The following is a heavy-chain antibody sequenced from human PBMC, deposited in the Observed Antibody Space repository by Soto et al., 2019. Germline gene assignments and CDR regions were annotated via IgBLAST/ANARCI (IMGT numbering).Heavy chain of an antibody. V-gene: IGHV3-43*01. D-gene: IGHD6-19*01. CDR1: GFTFDDYT. CDR2: ISWDGGST. J-gene: IGHJ4*02. CDR3: AKAGSSGWYSLDYFDY. Sequence: GGSLRLSCAASGFTFDDYTMHWVRQAPGKGLEWVSLISWDGGSTYYADSVKGRFTISRDNSKNSLYLQMNSLRTEDTALYYCAKAGSSGWYSLDYFDYWGQGTLVTVSS.